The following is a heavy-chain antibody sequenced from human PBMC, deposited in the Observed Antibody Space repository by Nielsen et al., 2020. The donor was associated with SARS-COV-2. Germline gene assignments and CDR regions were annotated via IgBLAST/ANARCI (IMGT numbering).Heavy chain of an antibody. CDR2: IYYSGST. CDR3: AMHSVTTSGAADY. D-gene: IGHD4-17*01. CDR1: GGSISSSSYY. J-gene: IGHJ4*02. V-gene: IGHV4-39*01. Sequence: SETLSLTCTVSGGSISSSSYYWGWIRQPPGKGLEWIGSIYYSGSTYYNPSLKSRVTISVDTSKNQFSLKLSSVAAADTAVYYCAMHSVTTSGAADYWGQGTLVTVSS.